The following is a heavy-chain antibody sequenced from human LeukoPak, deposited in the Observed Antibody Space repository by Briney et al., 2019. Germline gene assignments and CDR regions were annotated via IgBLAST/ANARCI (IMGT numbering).Heavy chain of an antibody. V-gene: IGHV6-1*01. Sequence: SQTLSLTFAISGDSVSSNSAAWNWIRQSPSRGLEWLGSTYYRSKWYNDYAVSVKSRITINPDTSKNQFSLQLNSVTPEDTAVYYCARELRWLQLYYFDYWGQGTLVTVSS. CDR2: TYYRSKWYN. D-gene: IGHD5-24*01. CDR3: ARELRWLQLYYFDY. J-gene: IGHJ4*02. CDR1: GDSVSSNSAA.